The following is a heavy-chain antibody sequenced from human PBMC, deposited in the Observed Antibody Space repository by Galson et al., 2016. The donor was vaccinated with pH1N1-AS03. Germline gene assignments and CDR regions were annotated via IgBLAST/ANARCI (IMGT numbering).Heavy chain of an antibody. V-gene: IGHV3-33*01. CDR3: ARDRHYYDYIWGTYRYDWYFDL. Sequence: SLRLSCAAPGFTFSSHGMHWVRQTPGEGLEWVAVIWHDGSEKYYADSVKGRFTISRDNSKNTLYLQMNSLRAEDTAVYYCARDRHYYDYIWGTYRYDWYFDLWGRGTLVTVSS. J-gene: IGHJ2*01. CDR2: IWHDGSEK. CDR1: GFTFSSHG. D-gene: IGHD3-16*02.